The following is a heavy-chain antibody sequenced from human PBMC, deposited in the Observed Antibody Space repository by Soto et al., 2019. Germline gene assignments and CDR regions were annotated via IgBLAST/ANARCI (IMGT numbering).Heavy chain of an antibody. CDR3: ERSPTTLTTLLDY. J-gene: IGHJ4*02. V-gene: IGHV1-2*02. Sequence: XSVKVSCKASGYSLTDNYRHWVREAPGQGLEWMGWINPNGGTNYAQKFQGRVTMTRDTSISTAYMELSRLRSDDTAVYYCERSPTTLTTLLDYWGQRTLVTVSS. CDR1: GYSLTDNY. CDR2: INPNGGT. D-gene: IGHD4-17*01.